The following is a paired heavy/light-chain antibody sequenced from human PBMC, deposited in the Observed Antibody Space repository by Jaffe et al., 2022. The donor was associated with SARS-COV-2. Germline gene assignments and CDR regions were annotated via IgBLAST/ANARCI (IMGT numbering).Heavy chain of an antibody. CDR3: AREWGFGGSTHGSGYFDY. CDR1: GGSFSDYY. J-gene: IGHJ4*02. D-gene: IGHD2-15*01. CDR2: INHDGST. V-gene: IGHV4-34*01. Sequence: QVQLQQWGAGLLKPSETLSLTCAVYGGSFSDYYWSWIRQPPGKGLEWIGEINHDGSTHYNPSLKSRVTISIGTSKTQFSLKLSSVTAADTAMYYCAREWGFGGSTHGSGYFDYWDQGTLVTVSS.
Light chain of an antibody. CDR2: GNN. CDR3: NSRDGNGDHLV. J-gene: IGLJ3*02. CDR1: SLRTYY. V-gene: IGLV3-19*01. Sequence: SSELTQDPAVSVALGQTVRITCQGDSLRTYYASWYQQRPGQAPVLVIYGNNNRPSGIPDRFSGSNSGNTASLTITGAQAEDEADYYCNSRDGNGDHLVFGGGTKVTVL.